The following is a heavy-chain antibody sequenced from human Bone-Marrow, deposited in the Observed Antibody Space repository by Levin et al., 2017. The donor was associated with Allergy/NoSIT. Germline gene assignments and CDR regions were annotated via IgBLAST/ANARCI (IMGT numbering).Heavy chain of an antibody. D-gene: IGHD3-16*01. Sequence: GGSLRLSCAASGLTFSRHAVHWVRQAPGKGLEWVAVISSDGNKKYFADSVKGRFSMSRDSSNTVFLQMDSLRPEDTAVYFCARGSARDYVWGSSIRSGTLDIWGQGTMVTVSS. V-gene: IGHV3-30-3*01. J-gene: IGHJ3*02. CDR1: GLTFSRHA. CDR3: ARGSARDYVWGSSIRSGTLDI. CDR2: ISSDGNKK.